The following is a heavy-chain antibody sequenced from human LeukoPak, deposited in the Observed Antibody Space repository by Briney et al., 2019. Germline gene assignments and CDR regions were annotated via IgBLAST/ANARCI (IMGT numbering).Heavy chain of an antibody. CDR3: AREAGGGYGDY. V-gene: IGHV3-53*01. CDR1: GFTVSSNY. Sequence: PGGSLRLSCAASGFTVSSNYMSWVRQAPGKGLEWVSVIYSGGSTYYADSVKGRFTISRDNSKNTLYLQMNSLRAEDTSVYYCAREAGGGYGDYWGQGTLVTVSS. D-gene: IGHD5-18*01. J-gene: IGHJ4*02. CDR2: IYSGGST.